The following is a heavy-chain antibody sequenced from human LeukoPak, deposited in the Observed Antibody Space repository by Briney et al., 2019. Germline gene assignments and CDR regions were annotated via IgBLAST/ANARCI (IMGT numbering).Heavy chain of an antibody. D-gene: IGHD1-26*01. CDR3: ARERWELMWFWFDP. CDR1: GFTFSDYY. J-gene: IGHJ5*02. Sequence: GGSLRLSCAASGFTFSDYYMSWIRQAPGKGLEWVSYISSSGSTIYYADSAKGRFTISRDNAKNSLYLQMNSLRAEDTAVYYCARERWELMWFWFDPWGQGTLVTVSS. CDR2: ISSSGSTI. V-gene: IGHV3-11*01.